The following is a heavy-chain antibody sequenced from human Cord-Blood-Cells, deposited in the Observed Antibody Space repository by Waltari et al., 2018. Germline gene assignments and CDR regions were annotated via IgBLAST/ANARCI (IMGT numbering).Heavy chain of an antibody. D-gene: IGHD3-10*01. Sequence: EVQLVESGGGLVKPGGSLRLSCAASGFTFSSYSMNWVRQAPGKGLEWVSSISSSSSYIYYADSGKGRFTISRDNAKNSLYLQMNSLRAEDTAVYYCARDGYYGSGSYSVNYFDYWGQGTLVTVSS. CDR3: ARDGYYGSGSYSVNYFDY. J-gene: IGHJ4*02. CDR1: GFTFSSYS. V-gene: IGHV3-21*01. CDR2: ISSSSSYI.